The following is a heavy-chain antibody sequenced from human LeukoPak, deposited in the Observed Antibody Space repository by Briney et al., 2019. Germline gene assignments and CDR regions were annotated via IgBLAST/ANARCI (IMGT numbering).Heavy chain of an antibody. V-gene: IGHV1-18*01. Sequence: GASVKVSCKGSGYTFNNFGITWVRQAPGQGLEWMGWISAYNGNTNYAQKFQDRVTMTTDTSTSTAYMYLRSLRSDDSAVYYCARVPVLVSQALYYFYMDVWGTGTTVTISS. J-gene: IGHJ6*03. CDR3: ARVPVLVSQALYYFYMDV. CDR2: ISAYNGNT. CDR1: GYTFNNFG.